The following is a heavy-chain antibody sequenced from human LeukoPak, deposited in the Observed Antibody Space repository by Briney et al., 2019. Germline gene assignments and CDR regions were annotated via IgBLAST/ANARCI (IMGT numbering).Heavy chain of an antibody. CDR1: GGSFSGYY. D-gene: IGHD6-13*01. V-gene: IGHV4-34*01. CDR2: INHSGST. CDR3: ARARRGSPYSSSWYYLWWFDP. Sequence: SETLSLTCAVYGGSFSGYYWSWIRQPPGKGLEWIGEINHSGSTNYNPSLKSRVTISVDTSKNQFSLKLSSVTAADTAVYYCARARRGSPYSSSWYYLWWFDPWGQGTLVTVSS. J-gene: IGHJ5*02.